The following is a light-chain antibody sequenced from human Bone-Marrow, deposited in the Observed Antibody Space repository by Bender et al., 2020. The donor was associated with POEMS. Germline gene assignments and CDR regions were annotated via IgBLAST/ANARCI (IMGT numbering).Light chain of an antibody. CDR3: SSFTSSNTHV. Sequence: QSALTQPASVSGSPGQSITISCTGTSSDVGGYNFVSWYQQHPGKAPKVMIYDVSNRPSGVSNRFSGSKSGNSASLTISGLQPEDEADYYCSSFTSSNTHVFGTGTKVTVL. CDR2: DVS. CDR1: SSDVGGYNF. V-gene: IGLV2-14*03. J-gene: IGLJ1*01.